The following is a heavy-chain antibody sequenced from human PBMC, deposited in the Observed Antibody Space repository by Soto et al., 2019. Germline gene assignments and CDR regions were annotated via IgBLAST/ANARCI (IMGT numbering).Heavy chain of an antibody. CDR1: GGSISSYY. J-gene: IGHJ6*02. CDR2: IYYSGST. D-gene: IGHD4-17*01. CDR3: ARGFAAVTTYYYSGMDV. Sequence: SETLSLTCTVSGGSISSYYWSWIRQPPGKGLEWIGYIYYSGSTNYNPSLKSRDTISVDTSKNQFSLKLSSVTAADTAVYYCARGFAAVTTYYYSGMDVWGQGTTVTVSS. V-gene: IGHV4-59*12.